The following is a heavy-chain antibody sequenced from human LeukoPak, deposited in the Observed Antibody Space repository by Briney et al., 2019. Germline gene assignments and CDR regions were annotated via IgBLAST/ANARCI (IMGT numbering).Heavy chain of an antibody. CDR1: GFTVSSNY. CDR3: ARDAVLRYFDWSYDAFDI. Sequence: GGSLRLSCAASGFTVSSNYMSWVRQAPGKGLEWVANIKQDGSEKYYVDSVKGRFTISRDNAKNSLYLQMNSLRAEDTAVYYCARDAVLRYFDWSYDAFDIWGQGTMVTVSS. D-gene: IGHD3-9*01. CDR2: IKQDGSEK. V-gene: IGHV3-7*01. J-gene: IGHJ3*02.